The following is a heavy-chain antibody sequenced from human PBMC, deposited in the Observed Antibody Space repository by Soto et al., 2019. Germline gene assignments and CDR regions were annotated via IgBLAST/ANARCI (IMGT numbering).Heavy chain of an antibody. J-gene: IGHJ6*03. V-gene: IGHV1-8*01. CDR1: GYTFTSYD. D-gene: IGHD2-2*01. CDR3: ASSPSPLYCSSTSCYYYYYYYYMDV. Sequence: ASVKVSCKASGYTFTSYDINWVRQATGQGLEWMGWMDPNSGNTGYAQKFQGRVTMTRNTSISTAYMELSSLRSEDTAVYYCASSPSPLYCSSTSCYYYYYYYYMDVWGKGTTVTVSS. CDR2: MDPNSGNT.